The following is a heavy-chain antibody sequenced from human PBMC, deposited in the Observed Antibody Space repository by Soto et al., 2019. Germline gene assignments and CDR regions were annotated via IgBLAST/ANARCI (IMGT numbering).Heavy chain of an antibody. CDR3: ATGVIWIGYFTVDS. Sequence: QVLLVQSGAEVKKPGSSVKISCKASGGSFGNSAINWVRQTPGQGLEWLGGFIPVYRTLNYAQKFQGRVTSTVDESTGTANMTLISLVSNDTAVYYCATGVIWIGYFTVDSWGQGTRVTVSS. D-gene: IGHD3-3*01. J-gene: IGHJ4*02. CDR2: FIPVYRTL. V-gene: IGHV1-69*01. CDR1: GGSFGNSA.